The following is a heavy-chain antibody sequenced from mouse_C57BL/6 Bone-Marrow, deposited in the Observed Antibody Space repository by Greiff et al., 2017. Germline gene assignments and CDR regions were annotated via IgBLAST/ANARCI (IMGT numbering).Heavy chain of an antibody. CDR1: GFNIKDDY. CDR3: TTWLRRDEYCDY. CDR2: IDPENGDT. J-gene: IGHJ2*01. Sequence: VQLQQSGAELVRPGASVKLSCTASGFNIKDDYMHWVKQRPEQGLEWIGWIDPENGDTEYASKFQGKATITADTSSNTAYLQLSSLTSEDTAVXYCTTWLRRDEYCDYWGQGTTLTVSS. D-gene: IGHD2-2*01. V-gene: IGHV14-4*01.